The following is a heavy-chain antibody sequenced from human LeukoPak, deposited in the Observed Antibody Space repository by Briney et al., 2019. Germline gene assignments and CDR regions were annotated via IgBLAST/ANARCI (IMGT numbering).Heavy chain of an antibody. Sequence: ASVKVSCKASGYTFTGYDLNWVRQAPGQGLEWMGWINPNSGNTHYAQKLQGRVTMTRNTSISTSYLELSSLRSEDTAVYYWARRRRYQLLRSFDYWGQGTLVTVSS. J-gene: IGHJ4*02. D-gene: IGHD2-2*01. CDR2: INPNSGNT. CDR1: GYTFTGYD. CDR3: ARRRRYQLLRSFDY. V-gene: IGHV1-8*01.